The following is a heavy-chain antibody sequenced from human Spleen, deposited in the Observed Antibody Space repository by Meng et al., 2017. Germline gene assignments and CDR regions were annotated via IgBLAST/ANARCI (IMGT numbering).Heavy chain of an antibody. D-gene: IGHD3-10*01. CDR1: GYTFTCYR. CDR2: ISAYNGNT. Sequence: ASVKVSCKSPGYTFTCYRISGARQAPGQGLEWMGWISAYNGNTNYAQKLQGRVTMTRDTSISTAYMELSRLRSNDTAVYFCAREWCGGSGSYPFYHYYYGWIGWGQGTTVTVSS. J-gene: IGHJ6*01. CDR3: AREWCGGSGSYPFYHYYYGWIG. V-gene: IGHV1-18*01.